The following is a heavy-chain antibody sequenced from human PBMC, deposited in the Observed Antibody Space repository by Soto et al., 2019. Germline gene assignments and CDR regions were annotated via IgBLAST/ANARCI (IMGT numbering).Heavy chain of an antibody. J-gene: IGHJ4*02. CDR3: ARVTTFYDILTSSYALNYFDY. CDR1: GFSVTSNY. V-gene: IGHV3-53*01. Sequence: LRLSCAASGFSVTSNYMTWVRQAPGKGLECVSVIYAGGNTYYPDSVKGRFTISSDNSKNTLFLQMNNLRAEDTAVYYCARVTTFYDILTSSYALNYFDYWGQGTRVTVSS. D-gene: IGHD3-9*01. CDR2: IYAGGNT.